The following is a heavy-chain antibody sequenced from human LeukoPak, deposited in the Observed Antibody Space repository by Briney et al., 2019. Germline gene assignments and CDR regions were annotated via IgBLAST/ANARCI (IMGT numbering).Heavy chain of an antibody. CDR2: IYHSGST. J-gene: IGHJ5*02. CDR3: ATVAAAGTGWFDP. V-gene: IGHV4-38-2*02. CDR1: GGSISSYY. D-gene: IGHD6-13*01. Sequence: PSETLSLTCTVSGGSISSYYWGWIRQPPGKGLEWIGSIYHSGSTYYNPSLKSRVTISVDTSKNQFSLKLSSVTAADTAVYYCATVAAAGTGWFDPWGQGTLVTVSS.